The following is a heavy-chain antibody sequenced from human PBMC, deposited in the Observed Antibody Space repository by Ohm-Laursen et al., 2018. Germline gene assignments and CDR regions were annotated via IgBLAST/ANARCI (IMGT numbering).Heavy chain of an antibody. Sequence: SVKVSCKASGYTFTGYYMHWVRQAPGQGLEWMGWINPNSGGTNYAQKFQGRVTMTRDTSTSTVYMELRSLRSDDTAVYYCARDVGMAAAGTGGVFDYYYGMDVWGQGTTVTVSS. V-gene: IGHV1-2*02. J-gene: IGHJ6*02. CDR1: GYTFTGYY. D-gene: IGHD6-13*01. CDR3: ARDVGMAAAGTGGVFDYYYGMDV. CDR2: INPNSGGT.